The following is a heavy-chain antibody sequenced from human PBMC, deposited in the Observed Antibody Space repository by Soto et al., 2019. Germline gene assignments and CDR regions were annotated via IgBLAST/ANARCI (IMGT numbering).Heavy chain of an antibody. CDR3: AAWAEGATEVQ. Sequence: PGGSLRLSCAASGFTFSNYPMSWVRQAPGKGLEWVSGISGSGETPYYADSVKGRFTISRDNSKAILYLQMNSLRAEDTAVYYCAAWAEGATEVQWGQGTLVTGSS. V-gene: IGHV3-23*01. CDR2: ISGSGETP. D-gene: IGHD2-15*01. J-gene: IGHJ4*02. CDR1: GFTFSNYP.